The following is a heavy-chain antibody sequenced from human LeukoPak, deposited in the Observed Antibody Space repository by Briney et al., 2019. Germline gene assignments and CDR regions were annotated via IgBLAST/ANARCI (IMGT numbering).Heavy chain of an antibody. CDR3: ARDQCSSTSCYHYNWFDP. D-gene: IGHD2-2*01. CDR2: ISAYNGNT. Sequence: ASVKVSCKASGGTFSSYAISWVRQAPGQGLEWMGWISAYNGNTNYAQKLQGRVTMTTDTSTSTAYMELRSLRSDDTAVYYCARDQCSSTSCYHYNWFDPWGQGTLVTVSS. CDR1: GGTFSSYA. J-gene: IGHJ5*02. V-gene: IGHV1-18*01.